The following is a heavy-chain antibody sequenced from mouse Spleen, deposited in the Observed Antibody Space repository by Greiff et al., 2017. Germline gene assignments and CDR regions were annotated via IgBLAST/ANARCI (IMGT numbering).Heavy chain of an antibody. CDR2: IYPGNSDT. V-gene: IGHV1-5*01. Sequence: VQLKQSGAELVKPGASVKLSCKASGYTFTSYWMHWVKQRPGQGLEWIGAIYPGNSDTSYNQKFKGKAKLTAVTSASTAYMELSSLTNEDSAVYYCTREATDYFDYWGQGTTLTVSS. J-gene: IGHJ2*01. CDR3: TREATDYFDY. CDR1: GYTFTSYW.